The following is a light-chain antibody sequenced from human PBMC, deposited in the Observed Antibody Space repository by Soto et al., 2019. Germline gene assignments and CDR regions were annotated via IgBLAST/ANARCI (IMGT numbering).Light chain of an antibody. V-gene: IGKV3-20*01. J-gene: IGKJ5*01. CDR3: QQYGSSPPIT. CDR2: SAS. CDR1: QSVSSSY. Sequence: EIVLTQSPGTLSLSPGERATLSCRASQSVSSSYLAWYQQKLGQAPRLLIYSASSRATGIPDRFSGSGSGTDFTLTISRLEPEDFAVYYCQQYGSSPPITFGQGTRLEIK.